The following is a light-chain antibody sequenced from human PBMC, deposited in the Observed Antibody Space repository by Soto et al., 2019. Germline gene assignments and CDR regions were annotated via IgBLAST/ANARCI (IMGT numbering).Light chain of an antibody. CDR1: QSISTW. V-gene: IGKV1-5*01. CDR2: DVS. J-gene: IGKJ1*01. Sequence: DIQMTQSPSTLPASIGDRVIITCRASQSISTWLAWYQQKPGKAPKVLIYDVSTLESGVPSRLSGSGSGTEFTLTIGSLQPDDVATYYCQQYNNYSTFGQGTKVDIK. CDR3: QQYNNYST.